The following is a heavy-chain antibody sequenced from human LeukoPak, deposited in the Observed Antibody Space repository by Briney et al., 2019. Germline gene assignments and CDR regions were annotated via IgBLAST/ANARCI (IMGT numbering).Heavy chain of an antibody. CDR1: GFTFSSYE. J-gene: IGHJ4*02. CDR3: ARLYSSGWYTDY. CDR2: ISSSSSYI. Sequence: GGSLRPSCAASGFTFSSYEMNWVRQAPGKGLEWVSSISSSSSYIYYADSVKGRFTISRDNAKNSLYLQMNSLRAEDTAVYYCARLYSSGWYTDYWGQGTLVTVSS. V-gene: IGHV3-21*01. D-gene: IGHD6-19*01.